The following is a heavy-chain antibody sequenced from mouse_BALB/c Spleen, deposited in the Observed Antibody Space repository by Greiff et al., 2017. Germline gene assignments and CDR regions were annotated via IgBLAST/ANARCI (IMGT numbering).Heavy chain of an antibody. CDR2: IYPGDGST. Sequence: VQLQQSGPELVKPGASVKMSCKASGYTFTSYYIHWVKQRPGQGLEWIGWIYPGDGSTKYNEKFKGKTTLTADKSSSTAYMLLSSLTSEDSAIYFCARGYGSLFDYWGQGTTLTVSS. CDR1: GYTFTSYY. J-gene: IGHJ2*01. CDR3: ARGYGSLFDY. V-gene: IGHV1S56*01. D-gene: IGHD1-1*01.